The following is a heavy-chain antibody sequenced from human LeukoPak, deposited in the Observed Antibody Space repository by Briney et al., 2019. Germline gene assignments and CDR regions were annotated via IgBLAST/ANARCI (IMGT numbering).Heavy chain of an antibody. CDR2: IYSGGST. Sequence: GGSLRLSCAASGFTVSSNYMSWVRQAPGKGLEWVSVIYSGGSTYYADSVKGRFTISRHNSKNTLYLQMNSLRAEDTAVYYCAKDLIDYGDYVDAFDIWGQGTMVTVSS. CDR1: GFTVSSNY. CDR3: AKDLIDYGDYVDAFDI. D-gene: IGHD4-17*01. J-gene: IGHJ3*02. V-gene: IGHV3-53*04.